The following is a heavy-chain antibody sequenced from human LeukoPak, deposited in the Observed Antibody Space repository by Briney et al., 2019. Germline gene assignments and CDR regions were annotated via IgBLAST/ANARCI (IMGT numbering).Heavy chain of an antibody. CDR3: ARHGSSGWVFDY. CDR1: GDSIGSSSYY. J-gene: IGHJ4*02. V-gene: IGHV4-39*01. CDR2: IYYGGST. D-gene: IGHD6-19*01. Sequence: SETVSLTCTVSGDSIGSSSYYWGWIRQPPGKGLEWIGSIYYGGSTYYNPSLKTRVTISVDTSKNQFSLKVSSVTAADTAVYYCARHGSSGWVFDYWGQGTLVTVSS.